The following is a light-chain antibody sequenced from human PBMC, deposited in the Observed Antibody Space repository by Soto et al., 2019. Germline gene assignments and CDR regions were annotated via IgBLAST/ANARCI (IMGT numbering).Light chain of an antibody. CDR3: QQYGSSPRT. Sequence: EIVLTQSPATLSSFPGDRVTLSCRASQSVSTSQLAWYQQKPGQAPRLLIFGASSRATGIPDRFRGSGSGTDFTLTISRLEPEDFAVYYCQQYGSSPRTFGQGTKVDI. CDR1: QSVSTSQ. J-gene: IGKJ1*01. CDR2: GAS. V-gene: IGKV3-20*01.